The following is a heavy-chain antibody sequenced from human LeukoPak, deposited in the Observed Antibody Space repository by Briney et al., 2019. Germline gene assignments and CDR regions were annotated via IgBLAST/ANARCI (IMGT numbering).Heavy chain of an antibody. J-gene: IGHJ4*02. D-gene: IGHD1-1*01. CDR2: ISSTSSTI. Sequence: GRSLRLSCADSQFTFNSYSMNWVRQAPGKGLEWVSYISSTSSTIYYADSVKGRFTISRDNAKNSLYLQMNSLRDEDTAVYYCARSGNYDCWGQGTLVTVSS. CDR3: ARSGNYDC. V-gene: IGHV3-48*02. CDR1: QFTFNSYS.